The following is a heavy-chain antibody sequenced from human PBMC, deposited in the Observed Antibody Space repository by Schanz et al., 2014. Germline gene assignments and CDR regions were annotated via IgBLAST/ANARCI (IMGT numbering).Heavy chain of an antibody. D-gene: IGHD2-2*02. V-gene: IGHV3-48*01. Sequence: EVQLVESEGGLAQPGGSLRLACAASGFNFNTYAMSWVRQAPGKGLEWISYISSTSRATYYADSVKGRFTISRDNAKNSLFLQMNSLRAEDTAVYYCAGGEYQLLYGNWGQGTLVTVSS. CDR3: AGGEYQLLYGN. CDR2: ISSTSRAT. CDR1: GFNFNTYA. J-gene: IGHJ4*02.